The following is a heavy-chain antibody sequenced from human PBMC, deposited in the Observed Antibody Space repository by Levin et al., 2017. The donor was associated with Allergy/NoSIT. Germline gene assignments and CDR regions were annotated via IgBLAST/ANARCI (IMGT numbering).Heavy chain of an antibody. D-gene: IGHD3-9*01. Sequence: HPGGSLRLSCAASGFTFSSYAMHWVRQAPGKGLEWVAVISYDGSNKYYADSVKGRFTISRDNSKNTLYLQMNSLRAEDTAVYYCARVMSRYKVDFDYWGQGTLVTVSS. CDR3: ARVMSRYKVDFDY. CDR2: ISYDGSNK. J-gene: IGHJ4*02. V-gene: IGHV3-30-3*01. CDR1: GFTFSSYA.